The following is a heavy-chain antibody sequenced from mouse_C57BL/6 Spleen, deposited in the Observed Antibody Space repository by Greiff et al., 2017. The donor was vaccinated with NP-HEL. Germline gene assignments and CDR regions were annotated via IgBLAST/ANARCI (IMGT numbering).Heavy chain of an antibody. J-gene: IGHJ3*01. Sequence: VQLVESGAELVKPGASVKISCKASGYAFSSYWMNWVKQRPGKGLEWIGQIYPGDGDTNYNGKFKGKATLTADKSSSTAYMQLSSLTSEDSAVYFCARNYYGSSSAWFAYWGQGTLVTVSA. D-gene: IGHD1-1*01. CDR3: ARNYYGSSSAWFAY. V-gene: IGHV1-80*01. CDR1: GYAFSSYW. CDR2: IYPGDGDT.